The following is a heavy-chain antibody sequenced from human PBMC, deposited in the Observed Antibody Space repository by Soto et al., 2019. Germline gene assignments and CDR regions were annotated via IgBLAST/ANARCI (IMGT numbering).Heavy chain of an antibody. CDR3: ARPEQGRFGELLNWFDP. Sequence: KPSETLSLTCTVSGGSISSSSYYWGWIRQPPGKGLEWIGSIYYSGSTYYNPSLKSRVTISVDTSKNQFSLKLSSVTAADTAVYYCARPEQGRFGELLNWFDPWGKGTLVTVSS. CDR1: GGSISSSSYY. J-gene: IGHJ5*02. CDR2: IYYSGST. V-gene: IGHV4-39*01. D-gene: IGHD3-10*01.